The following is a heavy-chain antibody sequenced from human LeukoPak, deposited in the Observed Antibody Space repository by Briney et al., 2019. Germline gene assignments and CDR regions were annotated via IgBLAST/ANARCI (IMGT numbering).Heavy chain of an antibody. J-gene: IGHJ4*02. Sequence: PSETLSLTCTVSGGSISSSSYYWGWLRQPPGKGLEWIGSIYYSGSTYYNPSLKSRFTISVDTSKNQFSLKLSSVTAADTAVYYCAREGNYYDSSGYPILFDYWGQGTLVTVSS. V-gene: IGHV4-39*07. D-gene: IGHD3-22*01. CDR2: IYYSGST. CDR1: GGSISSSSYY. CDR3: AREGNYYDSSGYPILFDY.